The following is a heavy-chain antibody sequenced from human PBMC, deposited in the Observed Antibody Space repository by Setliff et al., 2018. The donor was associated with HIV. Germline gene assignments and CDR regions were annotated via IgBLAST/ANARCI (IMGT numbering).Heavy chain of an antibody. CDR1: GDSIGTYS. D-gene: IGHD1-7*01. J-gene: IGHJ5*01. CDR2: IYGSGST. CDR3: AKRAVQDGTVTSSNWFES. Sequence: PSETLSLTCAVSGDSIGTYSWHWLRQPPGKGLEWIGYIYGSGSTGYNPSLTSRVTMSTDTPNNRFALELPSVTAADTAVYYCAKRAVQDGTVTSSNWFESWGQGTLVTVSS. V-gene: IGHV4-4*09.